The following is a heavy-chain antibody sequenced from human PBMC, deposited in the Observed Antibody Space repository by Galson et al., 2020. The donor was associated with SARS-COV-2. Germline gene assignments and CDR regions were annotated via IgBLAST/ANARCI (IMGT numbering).Heavy chain of an antibody. Sequence: GGSLRLSCAASGFTFKYYAMSWVRQAPGKGLGWVPGIDFNGRNTFYADSVKGRFSISRDNSKSTLYLQMDTLRAEDPAVYYCANSHAVQGVIIIQLTLGLWGQGALGTVSS. V-gene: IGHV3-23*01. D-gene: IGHD3-10*01. CDR3: ANSHAVQGVIIIQLTLGL. J-gene: IGHJ4*02. CDR1: GFTFKYYA. CDR2: IDFNGRNT.